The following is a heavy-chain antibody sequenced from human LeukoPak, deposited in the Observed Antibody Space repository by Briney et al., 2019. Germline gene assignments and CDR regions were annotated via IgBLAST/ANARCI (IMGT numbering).Heavy chain of an antibody. D-gene: IGHD4-23*01. V-gene: IGHV3-30*02. CDR1: GFTFRSFG. J-gene: IGHJ4*02. Sequence: GGSLRLSXAASGFTFRSFGMHWVRQAPGKGLEWVSFIRSDGRATDYADSVEGRLTISRDNSRNTLYVQMNSLRDEDTAIYYCAKDRDGGNFYFDYWGQGILVTVSS. CDR3: AKDRDGGNFYFDY. CDR2: IRSDGRAT.